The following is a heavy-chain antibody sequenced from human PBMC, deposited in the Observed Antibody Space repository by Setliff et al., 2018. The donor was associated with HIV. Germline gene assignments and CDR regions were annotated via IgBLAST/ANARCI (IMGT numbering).Heavy chain of an antibody. CDR2: FYYSGSP. CDR3: ARHSRAGDIDY. Sequence: SETLSLTCTVSGVSFSSSSYYRGWIRQPPGKGLEWIGSFYYSGSPYYNPSLKSRVTISVDTSKNQFSLRLTSVTAADTAVYYCARHSRAGDIDYWGRGTLVTVSS. V-gene: IGHV4-39*01. J-gene: IGHJ4*02. D-gene: IGHD3-16*01. CDR1: GVSFSSSSYY.